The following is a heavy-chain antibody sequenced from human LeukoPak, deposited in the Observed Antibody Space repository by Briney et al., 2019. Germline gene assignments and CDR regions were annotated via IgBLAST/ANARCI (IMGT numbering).Heavy chain of an antibody. D-gene: IGHD3-10*01. V-gene: IGHV3-43*01. CDR2: ISWDGGST. Sequence: PGGSLRLSCAASGFTFDDYTMHWVRQAPGKGLEWVSLISWDGGSTYYADSVKGRFTISRDNSENSLYLQMNSLRTEDTALYYCARDPSPVRRAGYYDYYMDVWGKGTTVTVSS. CDR3: ARDPSPVRRAGYYDYYMDV. J-gene: IGHJ6*03. CDR1: GFTFDDYT.